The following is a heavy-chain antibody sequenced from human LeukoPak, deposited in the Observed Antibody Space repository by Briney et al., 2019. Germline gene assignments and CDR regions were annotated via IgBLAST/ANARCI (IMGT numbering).Heavy chain of an antibody. Sequence: GGPLRLSCAASGFTFSSYSMNWVRQAPGKGLEWVSHITASGTAMFYADSVKGRFTISRDNAKNSLYLQMNSLRDEDTAVHYCASSGSYRFDYWGQGTLVTVSS. J-gene: IGHJ4*02. CDR2: ITASGTAM. V-gene: IGHV3-48*02. D-gene: IGHD1-26*01. CDR1: GFTFSSYS. CDR3: ASSGSYRFDY.